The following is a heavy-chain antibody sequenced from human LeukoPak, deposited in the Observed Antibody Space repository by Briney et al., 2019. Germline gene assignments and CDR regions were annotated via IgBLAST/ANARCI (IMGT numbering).Heavy chain of an antibody. Sequence: ASVKVSCKASGGTFSSYAIIWVRQAPGQGLEWMGRIIPILGIANYAQKFQGRVTITADKSTSTAYMELSSLRSEDTAVYYCARNYYDSSGYIDAFDIWGQGTMVTVSS. V-gene: IGHV1-69*04. CDR1: GGTFSSYA. D-gene: IGHD3-22*01. CDR2: IIPILGIA. CDR3: ARNYYDSSGYIDAFDI. J-gene: IGHJ3*02.